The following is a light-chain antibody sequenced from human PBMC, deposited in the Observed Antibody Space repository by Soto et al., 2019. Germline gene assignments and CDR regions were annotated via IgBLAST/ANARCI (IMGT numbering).Light chain of an antibody. CDR2: AAS. J-gene: IGKJ3*01. CDR3: QQYYSYPRT. V-gene: IGKV1-8*01. CDR1: QGISSY. Sequence: IRMTQAPSSLSAATGVRVTITFRARQGISSYLAWYQQKPGTAPKLLIYAASTLQSGVPSRFSGSGSGTDFTLTISCLQSEDFATYYCQQYYSYPRTFGPGTKVDIK.